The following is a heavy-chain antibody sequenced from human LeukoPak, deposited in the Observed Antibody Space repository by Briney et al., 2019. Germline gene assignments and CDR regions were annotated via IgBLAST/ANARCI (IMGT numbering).Heavy chain of an antibody. D-gene: IGHD3-22*01. CDR2: ISYDGSNK. CDR3: AKWXXXYDXSGLENGAFDI. Sequence: PGRSLRLSCAASGFTFSSYGMHWVRQAPGKGLEWVAVISYDGSNKYYADSVKGRFTISRDNSKNTLYLQMNSLRAEDTAVYYCAKWXXXYDXSGLENGAFDIWGQGTMVTVSS. V-gene: IGHV3-30*18. J-gene: IGHJ3*02. CDR1: GFTFSSYG.